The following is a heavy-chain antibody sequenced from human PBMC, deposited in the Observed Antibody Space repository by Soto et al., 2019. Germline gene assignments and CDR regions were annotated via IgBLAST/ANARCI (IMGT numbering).Heavy chain of an antibody. D-gene: IGHD6-19*01. Sequence: GGSLRLSCVASQFPFDVYSMHWVRQAPGRGLEWVSYIRHTTSATFYADAVKGRFTISRDNRKNSLFLQMNSLRDDDTGVYFCARDRGSSGMFELDVWGPGTLVTVS. V-gene: IGHV3-48*02. J-gene: IGHJ3*01. CDR2: IRHTTSAT. CDR1: QFPFDVYS. CDR3: ARDRGSSGMFELDV.